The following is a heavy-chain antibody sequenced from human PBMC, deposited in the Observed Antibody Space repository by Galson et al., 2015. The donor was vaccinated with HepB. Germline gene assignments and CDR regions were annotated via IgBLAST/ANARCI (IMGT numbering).Heavy chain of an antibody. CDR1: GFTFSSYG. Sequence: SLRLSCAASGFTFSSYGMHWVRQAPGKGLEWVAVIWYDGSNKYYADSVKGRFTISRDNSKNTLYLQMNSPRAEDTAVYYCASLYYDFWSGLDGFDYWGQGTLVTVSS. V-gene: IGHV3-33*01. D-gene: IGHD3-3*01. CDR2: IWYDGSNK. CDR3: ASLYYDFWSGLDGFDY. J-gene: IGHJ4*02.